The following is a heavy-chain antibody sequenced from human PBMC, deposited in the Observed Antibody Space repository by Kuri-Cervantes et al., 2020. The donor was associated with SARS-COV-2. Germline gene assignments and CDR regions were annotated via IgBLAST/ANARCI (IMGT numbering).Heavy chain of an antibody. D-gene: IGHD6-6*01. CDR1: GYSISSGSY. Sequence: GSLRLSCAVSGYSISSGSYWGWIRQPPGKGLEWFGSISHSGSTYYNPSLKSRVTISVDTSKNQFPLKLGPVTAADTAVYYCARVFAARGVARFDPWGQGTLVTVSS. CDR3: ARVFAARGVARFDP. CDR2: ISHSGST. J-gene: IGHJ5*02. V-gene: IGHV4-38-2*01.